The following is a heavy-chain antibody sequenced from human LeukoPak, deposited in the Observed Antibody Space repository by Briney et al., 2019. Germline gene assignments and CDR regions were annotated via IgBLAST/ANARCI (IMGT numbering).Heavy chain of an antibody. CDR2: ISISGRTI. CDR3: ARGGYDLAN. V-gene: IGHV3-48*03. D-gene: IGHD5-12*01. Sequence: GGSLRLSCAASGFTLSSYEMNWVRQAPGKGLEWVSYISISGRTIYYADSVRGRFTISRDSAKNSLYLQMNSLRAEDTAVYYCARGGYDLANWGQGTLVTVSS. J-gene: IGHJ4*02. CDR1: GFTLSSYE.